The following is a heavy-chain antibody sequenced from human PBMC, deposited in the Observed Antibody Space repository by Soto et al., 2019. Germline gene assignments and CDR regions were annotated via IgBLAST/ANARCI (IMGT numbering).Heavy chain of an antibody. V-gene: IGHV3-33*08. Sequence: GGSLRLSCAASGFTFSSYGMHWVRQAPGKGLEWVAVIWYDGSNKYYADSEKGRFTISRDNSKNTLYLQMNSLRAEDTAVYYCARDTRGVVVPAASFDNWGQGTLVTVSS. J-gene: IGHJ4*02. CDR1: GFTFSSYG. D-gene: IGHD2-2*01. CDR2: IWYDGSNK. CDR3: ARDTRGVVVPAASFDN.